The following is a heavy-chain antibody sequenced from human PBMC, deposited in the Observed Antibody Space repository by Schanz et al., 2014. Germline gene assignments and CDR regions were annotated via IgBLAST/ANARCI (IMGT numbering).Heavy chain of an antibody. Sequence: EVQLVESGGGFVQPGGSLGLSCVVSGFTVSSDHMSWVRQAPGKGLEWVSSISGRSSHIYYADSVKGRFSISRDNAKNSLYLQMNSLRAEDTAVYYCAREEGWGIAAAGPKHYYYGMDVWGQGTTVTVSS. CDR2: ISGRSSHI. J-gene: IGHJ6*02. CDR3: AREEGWGIAAAGPKHYYYGMDV. V-gene: IGHV3-21*06. CDR1: GFTVSSDH. D-gene: IGHD6-13*01.